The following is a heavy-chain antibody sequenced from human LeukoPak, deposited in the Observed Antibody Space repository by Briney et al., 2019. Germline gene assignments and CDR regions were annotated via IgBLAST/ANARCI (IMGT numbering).Heavy chain of an antibody. Sequence: PSETLSLTCTVSGGSISSGSYYWSWIRQPAGKGLEWIGRIYTSGSTNYNPSLKSRVTVSVDTSKNQFSLKLSSVTAADTAVYYCAREAATMIVGGFWAFDIWGQGTMVTVSS. J-gene: IGHJ3*02. V-gene: IGHV4-61*02. D-gene: IGHD3-22*01. CDR1: GGSISSGSYY. CDR3: AREAATMIVGGFWAFDI. CDR2: IYTSGST.